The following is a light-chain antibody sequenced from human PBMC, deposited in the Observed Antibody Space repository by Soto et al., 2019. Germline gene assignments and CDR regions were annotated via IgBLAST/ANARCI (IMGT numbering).Light chain of an antibody. V-gene: IGKV3-15*01. CDR1: QRLSSN. J-gene: IGKJ1*01. CDR3: QQYINWPRT. CDR2: GAS. Sequence: EIVLTQSPGTLSVSPGERVTLSCRASQRLSSNLAWYQQRPGQAPRPLIYGASIRATDIPARFIGSGSGTEFTLTISSLQSEDFAVYYCQQYINWPRTFGQGTKVDIK.